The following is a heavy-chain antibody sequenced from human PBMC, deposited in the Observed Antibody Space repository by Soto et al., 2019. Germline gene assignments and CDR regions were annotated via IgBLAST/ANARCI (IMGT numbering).Heavy chain of an antibody. V-gene: IGHV3-30-3*01. CDR1: GFTFSSYA. J-gene: IGHJ4*02. D-gene: IGHD3-16*01. CDR2: ISYDGSNK. Sequence: QVQLVESGGGVVQPGRSLRLSCAASGFTFSSYAMHWVRQAPGKGLEWVAVISYDGSNKYYADSVKGRFTISRDNSKNTLYLQMNSRRAEDTAVYYCAGGEFDYWGQGTLVTVSS. CDR3: AGGEFDY.